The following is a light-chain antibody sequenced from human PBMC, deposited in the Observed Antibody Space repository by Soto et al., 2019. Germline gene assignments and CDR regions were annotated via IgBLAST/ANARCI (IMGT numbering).Light chain of an antibody. CDR3: QQYDNLPLT. J-gene: IGKJ4*01. V-gene: IGKV1-33*01. CDR2: DAS. CDR1: QDISKY. Sequence: DIQMTQSPSSLSASVGDRVIITCQESQDISKYLNWYQQKPGKAPKLLIYDASKLETGGPSSFSGSASGIDFTFPISSLQPEDIASYYCQQYDNLPLTFGGGTKVEIK.